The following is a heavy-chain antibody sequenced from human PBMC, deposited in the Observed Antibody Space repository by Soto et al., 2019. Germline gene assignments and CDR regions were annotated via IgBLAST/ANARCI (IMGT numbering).Heavy chain of an antibody. CDR2: IYYSGST. J-gene: IGHJ6*01. CDR1: GGSISSYY. D-gene: IGHD3-10*01. V-gene: IGHV4-59*01. Sequence: SETLSLTCTVSGGSISSYYWSWIRQPPGKGLEWIGYIYYSGSTDYTPSLKSRVIISVDTSKNQFSLKLSSVTAADTAVYYCWRIRKLPTPYYYGMNSWGKGPRSPSPQ. CDR3: WRIRKLPTPYYYGMNS.